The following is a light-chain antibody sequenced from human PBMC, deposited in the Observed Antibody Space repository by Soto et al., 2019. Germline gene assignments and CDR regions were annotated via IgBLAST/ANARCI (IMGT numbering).Light chain of an antibody. CDR3: QQYNAYSSWT. Sequence: DIQMTQSPSTLSGSVGDRVTISCRASQTISSWLAWYQQKPGKAPKLLIYKASTLKSGVPSRFSGSGSGTEFTLTISGLQPDDFATYYCQQYNAYSSWTFGQGTKVDI. CDR2: KAS. J-gene: IGKJ1*01. V-gene: IGKV1-5*03. CDR1: QTISSW.